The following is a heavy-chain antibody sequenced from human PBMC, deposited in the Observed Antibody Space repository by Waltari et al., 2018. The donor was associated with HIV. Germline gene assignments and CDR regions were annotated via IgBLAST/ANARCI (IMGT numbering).Heavy chain of an antibody. J-gene: IGHJ4*02. D-gene: IGHD1-26*01. CDR2: YDTEDGET. CDR1: GYTLTELS. CDR3: ATVRTEAGSYSICDY. Sequence: QVQLVQSGAEVKKPGASVKVSCKVSGYTLTELSMHWVRQAPGKGLEWMGGYDTEDGETSDEQKVQGRVTRTEDTSTDTAYMELSSLRSEDTAVYYCATVRTEAGSYSICDYWGQGTLVTVSS. V-gene: IGHV1-24*01.